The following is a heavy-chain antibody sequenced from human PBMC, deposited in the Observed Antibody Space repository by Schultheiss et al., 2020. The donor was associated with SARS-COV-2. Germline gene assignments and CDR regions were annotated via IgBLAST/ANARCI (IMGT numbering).Heavy chain of an antibody. V-gene: IGHV3-23*01. Sequence: GGSLRLSCAASGFTFSTYGMSWVRQAPGKGPEWISAITGRGGTIYDADSVKGRFTISRDNSENTLYLQMNNLRAEDTALYYCAKELTTDAFDIWGQGTMVTVSS. D-gene: IGHD1-1*01. CDR3: AKELTTDAFDI. J-gene: IGHJ3*02. CDR1: GFTFSTYG. CDR2: ITGRGGTI.